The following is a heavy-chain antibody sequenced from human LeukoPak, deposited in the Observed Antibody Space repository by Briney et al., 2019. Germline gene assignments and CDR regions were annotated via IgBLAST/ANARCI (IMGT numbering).Heavy chain of an antibody. CDR3: ARLPWSGLFDY. CDR2: IYYSGGT. D-gene: IGHD3-3*01. J-gene: IGHJ4*02. CDR1: GGSISSSNCY. Sequence: SETLSLTCTVSGGSISSSNCYWGWIRQPPGKGLEWIGSIYYSGGTYYNPSLKSRVTISVDTSKNQFSLKLSSVTAADTAVYYCARLPWSGLFDYWGQGTLVTVSS. V-gene: IGHV4-39*07.